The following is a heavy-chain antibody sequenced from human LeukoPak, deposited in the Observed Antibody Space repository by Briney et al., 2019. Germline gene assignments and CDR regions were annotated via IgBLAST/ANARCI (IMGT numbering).Heavy chain of an antibody. CDR2: IIPIFGTA. CDR3: ARSADILTGYYD. Sequence: SVKVSCKASGYTFSTYDISWVRQAPGQGLEWMGGIIPIFGTANYAQKFQGRVTITADESTSTAYMELSSLRSEDTAVYYCARSADILTGYYDWGQGTLVTVSS. CDR1: GYTFSTYD. V-gene: IGHV1-69*13. J-gene: IGHJ4*02. D-gene: IGHD3-9*01.